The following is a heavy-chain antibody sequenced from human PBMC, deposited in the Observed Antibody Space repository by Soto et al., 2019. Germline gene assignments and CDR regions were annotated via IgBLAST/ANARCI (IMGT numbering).Heavy chain of an antibody. CDR3: ARPSSGWETSFDP. V-gene: IGHV3-48*01. CDR2: ISSSSTTK. J-gene: IGHJ5*02. Sequence: EVQLVESGGGLVQPGGSLRLSCAASGFTFNSYSMNWVRQAPGKGLEWVSYISSSSTTKYYTDSVKGRFTISRDNAKNSLYLQMNTLRADDTAVYYCARPSSGWETSFDPWGQGTLVTVSS. D-gene: IGHD6-19*01. CDR1: GFTFNSYS.